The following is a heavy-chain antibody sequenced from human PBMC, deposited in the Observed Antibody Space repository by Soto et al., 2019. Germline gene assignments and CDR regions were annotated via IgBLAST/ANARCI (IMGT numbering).Heavy chain of an antibody. CDR3: AREGGYRYGDDFDY. CDR1: GFTFSSYS. Sequence: EVQLVESGGGLVQPGGSLRLSCAASGFTFSSYSMTWVRQAPGKGLEWVSYISSSSTIYYADSVKGRFTISRDNAKNSLYLQMDSLRDEDTAVYYCAREGGYRYGDDFDYWGQGTLVTVSS. J-gene: IGHJ4*02. V-gene: IGHV3-48*02. D-gene: IGHD5-18*01. CDR2: ISSSSTI.